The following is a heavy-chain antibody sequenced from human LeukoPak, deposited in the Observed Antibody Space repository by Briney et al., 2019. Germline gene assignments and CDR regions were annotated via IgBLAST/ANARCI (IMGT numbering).Heavy chain of an antibody. V-gene: IGHV1-69*13. CDR2: IIPIFGTA. Sequence: SVSVSSKPSGGTFNSYAISWVRQTPGQGLEWLGGIIPIFGTANYAQKFQGRVTITADESTSTAYMDLSSLRAEGTAVYYCPRNIRDTSGWYYIDHWGEGTLVTVSS. D-gene: IGHD6-19*01. J-gene: IGHJ4*02. CDR1: GGTFNSYA. CDR3: PRNIRDTSGWYYIDH.